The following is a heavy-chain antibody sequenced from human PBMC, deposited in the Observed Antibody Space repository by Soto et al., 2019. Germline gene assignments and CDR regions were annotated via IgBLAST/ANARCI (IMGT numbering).Heavy chain of an antibody. Sequence: QVQLLQSGAEVKKPGASVKVSCKVSGHTLTELSMHWVRQAPGRGLEWMGGFDPEDGETIFAQKFPGRVTMTEDTSSDSTYMELTSLRTEETDVYYCAAGGTRWLHSPFDYWGQGTLVTISS. V-gene: IGHV1-24*01. CDR1: GHTLTELS. J-gene: IGHJ4*02. CDR2: FDPEDGET. CDR3: AAGGTRWLHSPFDY. D-gene: IGHD1-1*01.